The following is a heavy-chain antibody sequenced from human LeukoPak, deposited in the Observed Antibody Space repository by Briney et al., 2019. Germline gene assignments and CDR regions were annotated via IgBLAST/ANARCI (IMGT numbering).Heavy chain of an antibody. D-gene: IGHD2-15*01. CDR3: ARNCSGGSCHDY. Sequence: SETLSLTCAVYGGSFSGYYWSWIRQPPGKGLEWIGEINHSGSTNYNPSLKSRVTISVDTSKNQFSLKLTSVTAADTAVYYCARNCSGGSCHDYWGQGTLVTVSS. J-gene: IGHJ4*02. CDR2: INHSGST. V-gene: IGHV4-34*01. CDR1: GGSFSGYY.